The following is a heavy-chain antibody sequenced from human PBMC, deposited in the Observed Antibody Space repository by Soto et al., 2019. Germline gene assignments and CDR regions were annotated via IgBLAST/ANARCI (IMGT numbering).Heavy chain of an antibody. CDR3: ARMSDDYGDYYGMDV. D-gene: IGHD4-17*01. CDR1: GGSFSGDY. Sequence: ETLPRTCAVDGGSFSGDYWSWVRQPPGKGLEWMGESNHSGSTNYNPSLKSRVTISVDTSKNQFSLKLSSVTAADTAVYYCARMSDDYGDYYGMDVWGQGTTVT. V-gene: IGHV4-34*01. J-gene: IGHJ6*02. CDR2: SNHSGST.